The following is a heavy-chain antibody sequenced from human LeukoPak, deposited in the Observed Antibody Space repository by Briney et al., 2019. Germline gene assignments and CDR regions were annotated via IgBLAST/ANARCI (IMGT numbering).Heavy chain of an antibody. Sequence: ASVKVSCKASGGTFSSYAISWVRQAPGQGLEWMGGIIPILGTANYAQKFQGRVTITADESTSTAYMELSSLRSEDTAVYYCAGYSGSPHQFDYWGQGTLVTVSS. D-gene: IGHD3-10*01. CDR3: AGYSGSPHQFDY. CDR2: IIPILGTA. CDR1: GGTFSSYA. V-gene: IGHV1-69*13. J-gene: IGHJ4*02.